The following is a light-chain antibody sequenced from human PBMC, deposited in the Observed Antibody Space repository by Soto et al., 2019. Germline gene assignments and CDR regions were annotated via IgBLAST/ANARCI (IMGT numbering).Light chain of an antibody. V-gene: IGKV3D-20*02. CDR3: QQRSNWPVT. Sequence: EFVLTQSPGTLSLSPWERATLSCRASQTVRNNYLAWYQQKPGQAPRLLIYDASSRATGIPDRFSGGGSGTDVTLTISRREPEDFAVYYCQQRSNWPVTFGQGTRLEIK. CDR1: QTVRNNY. J-gene: IGKJ5*01. CDR2: DAS.